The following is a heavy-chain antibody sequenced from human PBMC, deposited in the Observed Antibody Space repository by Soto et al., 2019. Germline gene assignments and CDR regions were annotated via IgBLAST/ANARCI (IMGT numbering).Heavy chain of an antibody. V-gene: IGHV3-30-3*01. J-gene: IGHJ4*02. D-gene: IGHD4-17*01. CDR3: ARDFGLTTVDY. Sequence: QVQLVESGGGVVQPGRSLRLSCAASGFTFSSYAMHWVRQAPGKGLEWVAVISYDGSNKYYADSVKGRFTISRDNSKNTLYLQMNSLRAEDTAVYYCARDFGLTTVDYWGQGTLVTVSS. CDR2: ISYDGSNK. CDR1: GFTFSSYA.